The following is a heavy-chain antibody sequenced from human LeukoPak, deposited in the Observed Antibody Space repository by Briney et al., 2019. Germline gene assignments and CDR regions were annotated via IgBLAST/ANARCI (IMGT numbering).Heavy chain of an antibody. Sequence: RPGGSLRLSCAASGFSFRSYSMDWVRQAPGKGLGWVSSITGSSSYISYADSVKGRFTISRDNAENSLFLQMNSLRPEDTAVYFCARDRLEGGETFDSWGQGTLVTVSS. CDR3: ARDRLEGGETFDS. D-gene: IGHD1-1*01. J-gene: IGHJ4*02. CDR1: GFSFRSYS. CDR2: ITGSSSYI. V-gene: IGHV3-21*01.